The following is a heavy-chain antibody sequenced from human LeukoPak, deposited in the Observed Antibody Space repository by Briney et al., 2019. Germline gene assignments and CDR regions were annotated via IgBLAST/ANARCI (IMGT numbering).Heavy chain of an antibody. CDR1: GGSISSYY. V-gene: IGHV4-59*01. Sequence: SETLSLTCTVSGGSISSYYWSWIRQPPGKGLEWIGYIYYSGSTNNNPSLKGRVTISEDTSKNQFSLKLSSVTAADTAVYYCAKGKVNHDGALDAWGQGTLVTVSS. CDR3: AKGKVNHDGALDA. D-gene: IGHD2-21*01. CDR2: IYYSGST. J-gene: IGHJ3*01.